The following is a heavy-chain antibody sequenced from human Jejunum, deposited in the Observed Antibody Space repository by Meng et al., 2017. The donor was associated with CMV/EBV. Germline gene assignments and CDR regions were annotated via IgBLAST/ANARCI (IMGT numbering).Heavy chain of an antibody. V-gene: IGHV3-11*04. CDR3: ASSRGFTRFDP. CDR1: GFTFSAYY. D-gene: IGHD3-3*01. CDR2: VSPGGTTV. J-gene: IGHJ5*02. Sequence: LSCTGSGFTFSAYYISWIRQAPGKGLEWLAYVSPGGTTVYYADSVKGRFTISRDNAKNSLHLQMNNLRGEDTAVYYCASSRGFTRFDPWGQGTLVTVSS.